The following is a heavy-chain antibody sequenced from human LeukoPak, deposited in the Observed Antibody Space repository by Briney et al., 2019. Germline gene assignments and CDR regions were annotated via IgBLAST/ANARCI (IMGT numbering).Heavy chain of an antibody. CDR2: INTNTGNP. CDR3: ATDLKKGDSGCFDY. D-gene: IGHD6-19*01. Sequence: ASVKVSCKASGYTFTSSALNWVRQAPGQGLEWMGLINTNTGNPSYAQGCTGRFVFSLDTSVSTAYLQISSLKAEDTAVYYCATDLKKGDSGCFDYWGQGTLVTVSS. J-gene: IGHJ4*02. CDR1: GYTFTSSA. V-gene: IGHV7-4-1*02.